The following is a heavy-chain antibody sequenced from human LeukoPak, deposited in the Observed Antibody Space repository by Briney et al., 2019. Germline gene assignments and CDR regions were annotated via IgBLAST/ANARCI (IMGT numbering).Heavy chain of an antibody. CDR2: IYYSGST. J-gene: IGHJ3*02. CDR1: GGFISSYY. V-gene: IGHV4-59*01. Sequence: SETLSLTCTVSGGFISSYYWSWIRQPPGKGLEWIGYIYYSGSTNYNPSLKSRVTISVDTSKNQFSLKLSSVTAADTAVYFCARGPYCSSTSCSIAGAFDIWGQGTMVTVSS. D-gene: IGHD2-2*01. CDR3: ARGPYCSSTSCSIAGAFDI.